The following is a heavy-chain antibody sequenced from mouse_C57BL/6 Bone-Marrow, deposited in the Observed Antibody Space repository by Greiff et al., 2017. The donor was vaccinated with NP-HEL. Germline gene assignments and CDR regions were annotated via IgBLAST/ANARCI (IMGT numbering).Heavy chain of an antibody. CDR3: ARLFYDVSSYWYFDV. Sequence: QVQLQQSGAELVKPGASVKISCKASGYAFSSYWMNWVKQRPGKGLEWIGQIYPGDGDTNYNGKFKGKATLTADKSSSIAYMQLSSLTSEDSAVYFCARLFYDVSSYWYFDVWGTGTTVTVSS. D-gene: IGHD1-1*01. CDR2: IYPGDGDT. V-gene: IGHV1-80*01. CDR1: GYAFSSYW. J-gene: IGHJ1*03.